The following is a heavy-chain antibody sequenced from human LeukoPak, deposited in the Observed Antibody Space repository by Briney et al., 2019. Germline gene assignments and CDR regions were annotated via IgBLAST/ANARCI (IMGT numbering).Heavy chain of an antibody. CDR1: GFTFSSYW. J-gene: IGHJ5*02. CDR2: IKQDGSEK. V-gene: IGHV3-7*01. CDR3: AKDDYYDSSGDPNWFDP. Sequence: GGSLILSCAASGFTFSSYWMSWVRQAPGKGLEWVANIKQDGSEKYYVDSVKGRFTISRDNSKNTLYLQMNSLRAEDTAVYFCAKDDYYDSSGDPNWFDPWGQGTLVTVSS. D-gene: IGHD3-22*01.